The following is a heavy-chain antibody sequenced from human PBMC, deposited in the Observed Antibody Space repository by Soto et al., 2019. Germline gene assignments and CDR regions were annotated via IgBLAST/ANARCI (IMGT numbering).Heavy chain of an antibody. V-gene: IGHV3-48*03. CDR2: ISNRGDTI. CDR3: ARGVTGRLPNDY. Sequence: EVQLVESGGGLVQPGGSLRLSCVASGFTFSSYEMNWVRQAPGKGLEWVSYISNRGDTIFYADSVKGRFTISRDNAKNSLYLQMSSLRAEDTAVYYCARGVTGRLPNDYWGQGTLVTVSS. CDR1: GFTFSSYE. D-gene: IGHD3-10*01. J-gene: IGHJ4*02.